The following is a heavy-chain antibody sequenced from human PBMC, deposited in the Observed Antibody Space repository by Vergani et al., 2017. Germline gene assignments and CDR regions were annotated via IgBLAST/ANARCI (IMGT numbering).Heavy chain of an antibody. J-gene: IGHJ4*02. CDR1: GFTFSSYW. V-gene: IGHV3-7*01. CDR2: IKQDGSEK. CDR3: ARERGSSWYGYLYYCDY. Sequence: EVQLVESGGGLVQPGGSLRLSCAASGFTFSSYWMSWVRQAPGKGLEWVANIKQDGSEKYYVDSVKGRFTISRDNAKNSLYLQMNSLRAEDTAVYYCARERGSSWYGYLYYCDYWGQGTLVTVSS. D-gene: IGHD6-13*01.